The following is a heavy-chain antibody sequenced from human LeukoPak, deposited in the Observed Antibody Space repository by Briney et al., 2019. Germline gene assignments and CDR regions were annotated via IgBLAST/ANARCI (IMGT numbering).Heavy chain of an antibody. V-gene: IGHV3-48*03. CDR3: ARDRSYDILTGYYMGGRYFDY. CDR1: GFTFSSYE. Sequence: GGSLRLSCAASGFTFSSYEMNWVRQAPGKGLEWVSYISSSGSTIHYADSVKGRFTISKDNAKNSLYLQMKSLREEDKAVYYCARDRSYDILTGYYMGGRYFDYWGQGTLVTVSS. J-gene: IGHJ4*02. CDR2: ISSSGSTI. D-gene: IGHD3-9*01.